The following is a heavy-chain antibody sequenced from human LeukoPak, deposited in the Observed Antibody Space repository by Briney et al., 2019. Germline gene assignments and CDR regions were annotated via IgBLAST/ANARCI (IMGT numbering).Heavy chain of an antibody. Sequence: PGGSLRLSCAASGFTFSSYGMHWVRQAPGKGLEWVAVIPYDGSNKYYADSVKGRFTISRDNAKNSLYLQMNSLRAEDTALYYCAKDYSSGRGLVDYWGQGTLVTVSS. J-gene: IGHJ4*02. CDR1: GFTFSSYG. CDR3: AKDYSSGRGLVDY. D-gene: IGHD6-19*01. CDR2: IPYDGSNK. V-gene: IGHV3-30*18.